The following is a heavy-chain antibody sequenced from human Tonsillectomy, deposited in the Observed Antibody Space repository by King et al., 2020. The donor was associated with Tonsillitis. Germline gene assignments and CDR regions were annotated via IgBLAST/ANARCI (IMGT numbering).Heavy chain of an antibody. CDR3: ARIEDYGSGSYYGSSFDY. J-gene: IGHJ4*02. CDR2: IFSNDEK. V-gene: IGHV2-26*01. Sequence: TLKESGPVLVKPTETLTLTCTVSGFSLSNARVGVSWIRQPPGKALEWLAHIFSNDEKSYSTSLKSRLTISKDTSKNQVVLTMTNMDPVDTATYYCARIEDYGSGSYYGSSFDYWGQGTLVTVSS. D-gene: IGHD3-10*01. CDR1: GFSLSNARVG.